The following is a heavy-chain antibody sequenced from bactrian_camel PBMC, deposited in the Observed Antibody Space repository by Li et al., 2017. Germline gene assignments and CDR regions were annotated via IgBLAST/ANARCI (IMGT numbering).Heavy chain of an antibody. CDR1: GFTINPWS. CDR3: AAVRFSVMGCGWRY. J-gene: IGHJ4*01. Sequence: HVQLVESGGGSVQSGGSLRLSCAGSGFTINPWSMGGFRQAPGKERERVAVIDNERRTTYADSVKGRFTISQDSAKNTLDLQMKSLKPEDTATYYWAAVRFSVMGCGWRYWGQGTQVTVS. V-gene: IGHV3S53*01. CDR2: IDNERRT. D-gene: IGHD3*01.